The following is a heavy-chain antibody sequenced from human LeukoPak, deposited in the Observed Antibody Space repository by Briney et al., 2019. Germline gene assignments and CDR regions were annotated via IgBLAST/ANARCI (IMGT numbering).Heavy chain of an antibody. CDR1: SGSFGAYY. Sequence: SETLSLTCAVYSGSFGAYYWSWIRQPPGKGLEWIGEINHSESTNYNPSLKSRVTMSVDTSKKQFSLKLSSVTAADTAVYYCARGNNGYCSGGRCYPFDYWGQGTLVTVSS. D-gene: IGHD2-15*01. CDR2: INHSEST. V-gene: IGHV4-34*01. J-gene: IGHJ4*02. CDR3: ARGNNGYCSGGRCYPFDY.